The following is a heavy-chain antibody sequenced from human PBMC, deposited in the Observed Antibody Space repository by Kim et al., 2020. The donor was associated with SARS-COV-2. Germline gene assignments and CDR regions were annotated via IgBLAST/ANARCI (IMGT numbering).Heavy chain of an antibody. CDR2: ST. J-gene: IGHJ4*02. V-gene: IGHV3-23*01. D-gene: IGHD1-26*01. Sequence: STSYADSAKGRFTISRDNSKNTLTLQMNSLRVEDTAVYYCARGGVNLGDYWGQGTLVTVSS. CDR3: ARGGVNLGDY.